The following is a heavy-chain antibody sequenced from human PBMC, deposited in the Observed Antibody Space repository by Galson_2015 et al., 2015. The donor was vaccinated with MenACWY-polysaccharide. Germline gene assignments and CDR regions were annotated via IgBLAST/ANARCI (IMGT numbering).Heavy chain of an antibody. CDR3: ARPHFDSYFYYYYMDV. Sequence: SLRLSCAASGFTFSTYWMTWVRQTPGKGLEWVASIKQDGSEKYYVDSMKGRFTISRDNAKNSLYLQVNSLRAEDTAVYHCARPHFDSYFYYYYMDVWGKGTTVTVSS. CDR2: IKQDGSEK. V-gene: IGHV3-7*01. D-gene: IGHD3-3*01. J-gene: IGHJ6*03. CDR1: GFTFSTYW.